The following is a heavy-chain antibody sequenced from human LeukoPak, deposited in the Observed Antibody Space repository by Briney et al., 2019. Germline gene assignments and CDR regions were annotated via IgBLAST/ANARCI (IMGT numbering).Heavy chain of an antibody. CDR1: GGTFSSYA. CDR3: ARTGGRDGYNYGWYFDL. Sequence: SVKVSCKASGGTFSSYAISWVRQAPGQGLEWMGGIIPIFGTANYAQKFQGRVTMTEDTSTDTAYMELSSLRSEDTALYYCARTGGRDGYNYGWYFDLWGRGTLVTVSS. D-gene: IGHD5-24*01. V-gene: IGHV1-69*06. CDR2: IIPIFGTA. J-gene: IGHJ2*01.